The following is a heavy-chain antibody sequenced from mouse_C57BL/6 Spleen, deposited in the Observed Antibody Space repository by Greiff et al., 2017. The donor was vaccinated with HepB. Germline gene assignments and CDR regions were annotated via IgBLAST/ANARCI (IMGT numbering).Heavy chain of an antibody. D-gene: IGHD1-1*01. CDR2: IYPRSGNT. J-gene: IGHJ4*01. V-gene: IGHV1-81*01. CDR3: ARGLYYYGSSYVAGAMDY. CDR1: GYTFTSYG. Sequence: QVQLQQSGAELARPGASVKLSCKASGYTFTSYGISWVKQRTGQGLEWIGEIYPRSGNTYYNEKFKGKATLTADKSSSTAYMELRSLTSEDSAVYFCARGLYYYGSSYVAGAMDYWGQGTSVTVSS.